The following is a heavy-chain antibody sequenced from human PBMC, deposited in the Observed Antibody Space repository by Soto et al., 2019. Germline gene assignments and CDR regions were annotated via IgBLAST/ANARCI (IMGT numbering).Heavy chain of an antibody. CDR3: ARSTGLSFDY. D-gene: IGHD2-8*02. CDR2: IYYSGST. Sequence: SETLSLTCTVSGGSISSYYWSWIRQPPGKGLEWIGYIYYSGSTNYNPSLKSRVTISVDTSKNQFSLKLSSVTAADTAVYYCARSTGLSFDYWGQGTLVTVSS. V-gene: IGHV4-59*01. CDR1: GGSISSYY. J-gene: IGHJ4*02.